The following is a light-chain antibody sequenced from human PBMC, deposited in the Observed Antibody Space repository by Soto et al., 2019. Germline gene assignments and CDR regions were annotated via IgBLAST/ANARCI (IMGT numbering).Light chain of an antibody. CDR3: VLYLGSGIHWV. CDR2: STN. V-gene: IGLV8-61*01. Sequence: QTVVTQEPSFSVSPGGTVTLTCGLSSGSVSTSSYPSWYQQTPGQAPRTLIYSTNTRSSGVPDRFSGSILGNKAALTITGAQADDESNYYCVLYLGSGIHWVFGGGTKLTVL. CDR1: SGSVSTSSY. J-gene: IGLJ3*02.